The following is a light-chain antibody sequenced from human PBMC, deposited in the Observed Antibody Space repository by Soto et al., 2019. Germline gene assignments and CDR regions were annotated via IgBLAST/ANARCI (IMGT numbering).Light chain of an antibody. V-gene: IGKV3-15*01. J-gene: IGKJ4*01. CDR2: GAS. CDR1: QSVSSN. Sequence: EIVLTQSPGTLSVSPGERATLSCRASQSVSSNLAWYQQKPGQAPRLLIYGASTRATDIPARFSGSGSGTEFTLTISSLQSEDFALYYCQQYNNWPLTFGGGTNVDIK. CDR3: QQYNNWPLT.